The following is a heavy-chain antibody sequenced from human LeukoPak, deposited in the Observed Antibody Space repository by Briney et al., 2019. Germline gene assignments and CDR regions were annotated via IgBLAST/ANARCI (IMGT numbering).Heavy chain of an antibody. CDR3: ARDYPYSSGWYRSGDAFDI. CDR2: ISAYNGNT. Sequence: ASVKVSCKASGYTFTSYGISWVRQAPGQGLEWMGWISAYNGNTNYAQKLQGRVTLTTDISTSTAYMELRSLRSDDTAMYYCARDYPYSSGWYRSGDAFDIWGRGTMVTVSS. V-gene: IGHV1-18*01. J-gene: IGHJ3*02. CDR1: GYTFTSYG. D-gene: IGHD6-19*01.